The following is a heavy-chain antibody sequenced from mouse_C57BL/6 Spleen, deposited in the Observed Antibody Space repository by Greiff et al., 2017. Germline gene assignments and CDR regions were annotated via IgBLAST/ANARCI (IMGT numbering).Heavy chain of an antibody. D-gene: IGHD1-1*01. CDR1: GYSITSGYY. J-gene: IGHJ1*03. V-gene: IGHV3-6*01. CDR2: ISYDGSN. CDR3: ARGDYCGSSYPHWYFDV. Sequence: EVKLQESGPGLVKPSQSLSLTCSVTGYSITSGYYWNWIRQFPGNKLEWMGYISYDGSNNYNPSLKNRISITRDTSKNQFFLKLNSVTTEDTATYYCARGDYCGSSYPHWYFDVWGTGTTVTVSS.